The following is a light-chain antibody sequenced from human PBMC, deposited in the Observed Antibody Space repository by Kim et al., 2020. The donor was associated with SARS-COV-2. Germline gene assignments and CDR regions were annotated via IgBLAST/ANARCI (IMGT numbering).Light chain of an antibody. Sequence: GAPGQTASVTCSGSKLGDKYAYWYQKKPGQSPGLVIYQHTKRPSGISQRFSGSSSGNTAALTICRAQTMDEADYYCQAWDSSTAVFGGGTQLTVL. CDR1: KLGDKY. CDR3: QAWDSSTAV. J-gene: IGLJ3*02. CDR2: QHT. V-gene: IGLV3-1*01.